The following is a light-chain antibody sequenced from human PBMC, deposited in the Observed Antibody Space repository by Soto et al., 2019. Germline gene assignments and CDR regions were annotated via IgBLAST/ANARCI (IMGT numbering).Light chain of an antibody. CDR3: QQRANWPPYT. CDR1: QRISSN. Sequence: EIVLTQSPATLSLSPGERAALSCRASQRISSNLAWYQQKPGQAPRLLIFDASNRATGVPARFSGSGSGTDFSLPISSLESEDFAVYYCQQRANWPPYTFGQGTKLEIK. V-gene: IGKV3-11*01. CDR2: DAS. J-gene: IGKJ2*01.